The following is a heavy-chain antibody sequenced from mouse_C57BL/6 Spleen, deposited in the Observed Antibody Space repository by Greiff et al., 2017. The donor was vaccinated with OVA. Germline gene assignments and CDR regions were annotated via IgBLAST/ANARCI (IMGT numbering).Heavy chain of an antibody. J-gene: IGHJ2*01. Sequence: QVQLQQSGAELVKPGASVKLSCKASGYTFTSYWMQWVKQRPGQGLEWIGEIDPSDSYTNYNQKFKGKATLTVDTSSSTAYMQLSSLTSEDSAVYYCTRSYYGSRGYYWGQGTTLTVSS. CDR2: IDPSDSYT. CDR3: TRSYYGSRGYY. V-gene: IGHV1-50*01. D-gene: IGHD1-1*01. CDR1: GYTFTSYW.